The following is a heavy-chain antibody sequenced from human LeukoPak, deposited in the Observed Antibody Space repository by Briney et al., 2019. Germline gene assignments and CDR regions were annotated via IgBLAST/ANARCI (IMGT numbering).Heavy chain of an antibody. CDR2: INSDGSEG. Sequence: GGLRLSCAVSGFTFSGFWVSWSRQAPGKGLEWVASINSDGSEGYYADVVKGRFTISRDNAKNSLYLQINSLRAEDTAVYYCARSSYSSSSSVWGQGTMVTVSS. CDR3: ARSSYSSSSSV. D-gene: IGHD6-6*01. J-gene: IGHJ3*01. V-gene: IGHV3-7*03. CDR1: GFTFSGFW.